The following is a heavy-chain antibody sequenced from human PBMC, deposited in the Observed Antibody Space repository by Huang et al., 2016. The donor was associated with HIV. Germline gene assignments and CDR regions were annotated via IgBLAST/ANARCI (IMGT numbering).Heavy chain of an antibody. Sequence: EVQLVQSGAEVKKPGESLKISCKGSGYSFTSYWIGWVRQMPGKGLEGMVIIYPGDYDTRYSPSFQCKVTTSAAKSISTAYLQWSSLKASDTAMYYCARLIVATIRRGYYYYYGMDVWGQGTTVTVSS. J-gene: IGHJ6*02. CDR2: IYPGDYDT. CDR1: GYSFTSYW. CDR3: ARLIVATIRRGYYYYYGMDV. D-gene: IGHD5-12*01. V-gene: IGHV5-51*01.